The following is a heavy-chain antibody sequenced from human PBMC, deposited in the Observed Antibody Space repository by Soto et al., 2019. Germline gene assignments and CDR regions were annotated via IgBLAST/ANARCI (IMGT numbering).Heavy chain of an antibody. Sequence: SETLSLTCTVSGDSVTSGDYYWSWIRQPPGKGLEWIGYIYYSGNTNYSPSLKSRVAISLDTSHNQFSLKLSSVTAADTAVYFCARISVDTYMPYWFDPWGQGTLVTVSS. CDR2: IYYSGNT. J-gene: IGHJ5*01. CDR3: ARISVDTYMPYWFDP. V-gene: IGHV4-61*08. CDR1: GDSVTSGDYY. D-gene: IGHD2-2*01.